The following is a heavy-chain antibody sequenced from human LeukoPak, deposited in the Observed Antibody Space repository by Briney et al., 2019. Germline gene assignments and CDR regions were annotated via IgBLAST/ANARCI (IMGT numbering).Heavy chain of an antibody. D-gene: IGHD6-19*01. CDR3: TRGYDTSGWLFDY. J-gene: IGHJ4*02. CDR2: IRSKAYGGTA. CDR1: GFPFGDYG. Sequence: PGRSLRLSCRTSGFPFGDYGMSWFRQAPGKGLGWVSHIRSKAYGGTAEYATSVKGRFIISRDDSKSIAHLQMSSLKTEDTAVYFCTRGYDTSGWLFDYWGQGTLVTVSS. V-gene: IGHV3-49*03.